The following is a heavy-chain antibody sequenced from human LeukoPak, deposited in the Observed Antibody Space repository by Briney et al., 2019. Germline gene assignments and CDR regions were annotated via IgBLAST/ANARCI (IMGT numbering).Heavy chain of an antibody. J-gene: IGHJ4*02. CDR2: ICGSGGST. Sequence: GGSLRLSCEASGFTFTSYAMSWVRQAPGKGLEWISTICGSGGSTYYADSLKGQFTISRDDSKNTLYLQMNSLRADDTAVYYCAKGSLSVPHISDWYRYWGQGTLVTVSS. CDR3: AKGSLSVPHISDWYRY. V-gene: IGHV3-23*01. CDR1: GFTFTSYA. D-gene: IGHD3-3*02.